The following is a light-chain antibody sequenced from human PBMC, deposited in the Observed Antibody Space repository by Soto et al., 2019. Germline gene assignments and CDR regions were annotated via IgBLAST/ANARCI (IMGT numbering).Light chain of an antibody. CDR1: QSISSW. CDR2: AAS. Sequence: DVQMTQSASTLAASVGDRVTITCRARQSISSWLALYQQKQGRAPKLLIYAASSLQSGVPSRFSGSGAGTEFTLTINSLQPDDFATYYCQHYYGFSRTFGQGTKVDIK. V-gene: IGKV1-5*01. J-gene: IGKJ1*01. CDR3: QHYYGFSRT.